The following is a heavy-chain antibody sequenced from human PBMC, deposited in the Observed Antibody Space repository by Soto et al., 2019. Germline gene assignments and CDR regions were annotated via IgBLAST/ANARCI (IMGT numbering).Heavy chain of an antibody. D-gene: IGHD2-2*01. V-gene: IGHV1-69*01. J-gene: IGHJ6*02. CDR1: GGTFSSYA. CDR2: IIPIFGTA. Sequence: QVQLVQSGAEVKKPGSSVKVSCKASGGTFSSYAISWVRQAPGQGLEWMGGIIPIFGTANYAQKCQGRVTITADESTSKAYMELSSLRSEDTAVYYCARVPVVPAEMDYYYYYGMDVWGQGTTVTVSS. CDR3: ARVPVVPAEMDYYYYYGMDV.